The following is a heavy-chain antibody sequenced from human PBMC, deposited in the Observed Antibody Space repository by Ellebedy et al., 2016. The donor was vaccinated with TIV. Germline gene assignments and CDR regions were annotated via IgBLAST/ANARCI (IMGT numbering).Heavy chain of an antibody. D-gene: IGHD3-9*01. Sequence: GESLKISCQGSGYTFSNYWIGWVRQMPGKGLEWMGIIYPGDSDITYSPSFRGRVTISADKSTSTAYLQWRSLKASDTAMYYCARRDDVSTGYIDSWGQGTQVTVSS. J-gene: IGHJ4*02. CDR3: ARRDDVSTGYIDS. CDR2: IYPGDSDI. CDR1: GYTFSNYW. V-gene: IGHV5-51*01.